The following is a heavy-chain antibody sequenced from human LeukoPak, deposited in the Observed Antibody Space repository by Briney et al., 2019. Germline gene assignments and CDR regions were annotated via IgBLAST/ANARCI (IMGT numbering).Heavy chain of an antibody. J-gene: IGHJ2*01. V-gene: IGHV4-4*07. CDR3: ARDSKSSHIWYFDL. D-gene: IGHD6-6*01. CDR2: MYASGNT. CDR1: GDSISSHY. Sequence: PSETLSLTCTASGDSISSHYWSWIRQSAGKGLEWIGRMYASGNTNYNPSLRSRIAMSVDMSKNQFSLKLSSVTAAETAIYYCARDSKSSHIWYFDLWGRGTLVTVSS.